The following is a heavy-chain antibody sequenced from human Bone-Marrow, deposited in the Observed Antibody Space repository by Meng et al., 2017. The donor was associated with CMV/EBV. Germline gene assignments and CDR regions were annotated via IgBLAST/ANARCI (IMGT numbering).Heavy chain of an antibody. CDR2: INHSGST. J-gene: IGHJ4*02. CDR3: ARVRDGYNYDY. V-gene: IGHV4-34*01. D-gene: IGHD5-24*01. Sequence: GSLRLSCAVYGGSFSGYYWSWIRQPPGKGLEWIGEINHSGSTNYNPSLKSRVTISVDTSKNQFSLKLSSVAAADTAVYCCARVRDGYNYDYWGQGTLVTVSS. CDR1: GGSFSGYY.